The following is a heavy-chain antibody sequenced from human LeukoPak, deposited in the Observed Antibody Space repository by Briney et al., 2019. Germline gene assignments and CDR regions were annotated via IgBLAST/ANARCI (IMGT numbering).Heavy chain of an antibody. V-gene: IGHV3-7*01. J-gene: IGHJ3*01. D-gene: IGHD3-22*01. CDR3: ARDLYYYDSSGTEAFDV. CDR1: GFTFSRYW. CDR2: IKQDGSEK. Sequence: GGSLRLSXAASGFTFSRYWMSWVRQAPGKGLEWVANIKQDGSEKYYVDSVKGRFTIYRDNAKNSVYLQLSSLRAVDTAVYYCARDLYYYDSSGTEAFDVWGQGTMVTVSS.